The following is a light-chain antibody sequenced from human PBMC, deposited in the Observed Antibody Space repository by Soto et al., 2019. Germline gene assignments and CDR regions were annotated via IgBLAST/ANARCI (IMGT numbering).Light chain of an antibody. CDR3: QQFGSVPLT. Sequence: DIQMTQSPSSLSASIGDRITITCQASQDIGNSLNWYQQKSWNAPNLLIYDVSRLGAGVPSRFSGSGSRTNFRLTISGLQREDIATDYCQQFGSVPLTFGGGTKVEIK. CDR1: QDIGNS. V-gene: IGKV1-33*01. CDR2: DVS. J-gene: IGKJ4*01.